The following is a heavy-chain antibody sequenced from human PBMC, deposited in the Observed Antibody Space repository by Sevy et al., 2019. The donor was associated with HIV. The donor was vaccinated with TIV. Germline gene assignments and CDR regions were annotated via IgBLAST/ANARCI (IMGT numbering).Heavy chain of an antibody. CDR2: IKSKTDAATR. Sequence: GGSLRLSCAASGFTFREAWMSWVRQAPGKGLEWVGRIKSKTDAATRDFAAPVRGRFSISRDDSANTVYPVMNNLKPEDTGVYYCAAGTGSSDFDYWGQGTLVTVSS. CDR3: AAGTGSSDFDY. J-gene: IGHJ4*02. CDR1: GFTFREAW. V-gene: IGHV3-15*01. D-gene: IGHD1-26*01.